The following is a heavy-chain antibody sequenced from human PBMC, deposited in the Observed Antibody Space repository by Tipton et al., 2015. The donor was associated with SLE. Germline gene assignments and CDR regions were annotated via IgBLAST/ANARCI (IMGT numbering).Heavy chain of an antibody. CDR1: GGSITTGSYY. J-gene: IGHJ4*02. V-gene: IGHV4-39*07. D-gene: IGHD3-3*01. Sequence: TLSLTCTVSGGSITTGSYYWGWIRQPPGKGLEWIGSIYYSGSTYYNPSLKSRVTISVDTSKNQFSLKLSSVTAADTAVYYCARVGDFWSGYPFDYWGQGTLVTVSS. CDR3: ARVGDFWSGYPFDY. CDR2: IYYSGST.